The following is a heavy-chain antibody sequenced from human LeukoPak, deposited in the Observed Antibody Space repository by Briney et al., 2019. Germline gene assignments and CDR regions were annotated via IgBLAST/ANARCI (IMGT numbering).Heavy chain of an antibody. D-gene: IGHD5-18*01. J-gene: IGHJ4*02. Sequence: GGSLRLSCAASGFTFSSYWMHWVRQAPGKGLVWVSRINSDGSSTSYADSVKGRFTISRGNAKNTLYLQMNSLRAEDTAVYYCARSTSYSYGFGNYFDYWGQGTLVTVSS. CDR3: ARSTSYSYGFGNYFDY. CDR2: INSDGSST. V-gene: IGHV3-74*01. CDR1: GFTFSSYW.